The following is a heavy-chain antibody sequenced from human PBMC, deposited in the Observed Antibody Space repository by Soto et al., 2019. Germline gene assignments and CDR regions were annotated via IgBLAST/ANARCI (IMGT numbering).Heavy chain of an antibody. CDR3: ARAFGQWLVDDY. J-gene: IGHJ4*02. V-gene: IGHV4-31*03. D-gene: IGHD6-19*01. Sequence: SETLSLTCTVSGGSISSGGYYWSWIRQHPGKGPEWIGYIYYSGSTYYNPSLKSRVTISVDTSKNQFSLKLSSVTAADTAVYYCARAFGQWLVDDYWGQGTLVTVSS. CDR2: IYYSGST. CDR1: GGSISSGGYY.